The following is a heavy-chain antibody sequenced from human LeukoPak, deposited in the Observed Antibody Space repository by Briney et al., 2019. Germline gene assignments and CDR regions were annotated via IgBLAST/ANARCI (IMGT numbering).Heavy chain of an antibody. CDR2: ISGSGGST. CDR3: AKGTHIAVAGIVDY. Sequence: GGSLRLSCAASGFTFSSYAMSWVRQAPGKGLEWVSAISGSGGSTYYADSVKGRFTISRDNSKNMLYLQMNSLRAEDTAVYYCAKGTHIAVAGIVDYWGQGTLVTVSS. J-gene: IGHJ4*02. CDR1: GFTFSSYA. V-gene: IGHV3-23*01. D-gene: IGHD6-19*01.